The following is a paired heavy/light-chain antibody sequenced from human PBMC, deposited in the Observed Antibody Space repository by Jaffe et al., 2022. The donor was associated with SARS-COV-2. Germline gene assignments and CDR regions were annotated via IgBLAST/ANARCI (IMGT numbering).Heavy chain of an antibody. CDR3: AKDSIAAAGTTYYYYGMDV. CDR2: ISGSGGST. J-gene: IGHJ6*02. V-gene: IGHV3-23*01. CDR1: GFTFSSYA. D-gene: IGHD6-13*01. Sequence: EVQLLESGGGLVQPGGSLRLSCAASGFTFSSYAMSWVRQAPGKGLEWVSAISGSGGSTYYADSVKGRFTISRDNSKNTLYLQMNSLRAEDTAVYYCAKDSIAAAGTTYYYYGMDVWGQGTTVTVSS.
Light chain of an antibody. J-gene: IGLJ1*01. CDR3: CSYAGSSPYV. CDR1: SSDVGSYNL. CDR2: EVS. Sequence: QSALTQPASVSGSPGQSITISCTGTSSDVGSYNLVSWYQQHPGKAPKLMIYEVSKRPSGVSNRFSGSKSGNTASLTISGLQAEDEADYYCCSYAGSSPYVFGTGTKVTVL. V-gene: IGLV2-23*02.